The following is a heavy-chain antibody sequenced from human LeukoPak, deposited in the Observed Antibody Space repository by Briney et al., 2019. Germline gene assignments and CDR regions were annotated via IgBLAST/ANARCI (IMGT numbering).Heavy chain of an antibody. D-gene: IGHD1-26*01. Sequence: GGSLRLSCAASGFSFSDYWMGWVRQAPGKGLEWVANIAHDGSEKKYVDSVKGHFTTSRDNAKNTLYLQVNSLRDEDTAVYYCARPSQYSGSYFDSWGQGTLVTVSS. CDR1: GFSFSDYW. V-gene: IGHV3-7*01. CDR2: IAHDGSEK. CDR3: ARPSQYSGSYFDS. J-gene: IGHJ4*02.